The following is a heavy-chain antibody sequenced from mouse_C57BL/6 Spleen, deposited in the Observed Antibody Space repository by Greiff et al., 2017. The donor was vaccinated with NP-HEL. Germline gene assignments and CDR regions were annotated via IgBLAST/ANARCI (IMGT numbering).Heavy chain of an antibody. J-gene: IGHJ4*01. CDR3: ARRGTTVAHYAMDD. CDR1: GYSFTDYN. D-gene: IGHD1-1*01. Sequence: VQLQQSGPELVKPGASVKISCKASGYSFTDYNMNWVKQSPGKSLEWIGVINPNYGTTSYNQKFKGKATLTVDQSSSTAYMQLNSLTSEDSAVYYGARRGTTVAHYAMDDWGQGTSVTVSS. CDR2: INPNYGTT. V-gene: IGHV1-39*01.